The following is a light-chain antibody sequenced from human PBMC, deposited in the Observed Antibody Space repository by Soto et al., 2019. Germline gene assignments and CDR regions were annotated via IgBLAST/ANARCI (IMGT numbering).Light chain of an antibody. V-gene: IGLV2-14*01. CDR2: EVS. J-gene: IGLJ2*01. CDR1: SSDVGGYNY. CDR3: SSYAGSYTLV. Sequence: QSALTQPASVSGSPGQSITISCTGISSDVGGYNYVSWYQQHPGKAPKLMIYEVSNRPSGVSNRFSGSKSGNTASLTISGLQAEDEADYYCSSYAGSYTLVFGGGTKVTVL.